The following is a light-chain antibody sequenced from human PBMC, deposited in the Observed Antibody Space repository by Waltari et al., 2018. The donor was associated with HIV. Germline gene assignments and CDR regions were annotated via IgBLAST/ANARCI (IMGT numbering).Light chain of an antibody. CDR2: YDS. CDR1: NLGSKS. CDR3: QVCDSSSDHVV. Sequence: SYVLTQPPSVSVAPGKTARITCGGNNLGSKSVHWYQQKPGQAPVLVIYYDSDRPSGIPERFSGSNSGNTATLTISRVEAGDEADYYCQVCDSSSDHVVFGGGTKLTVL. V-gene: IGLV3-21*04. J-gene: IGLJ2*01.